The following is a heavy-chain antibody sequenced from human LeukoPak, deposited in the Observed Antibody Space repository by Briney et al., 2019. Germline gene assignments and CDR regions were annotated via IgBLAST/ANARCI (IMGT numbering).Heavy chain of an antibody. CDR2: ISYDGVTK. D-gene: IGHD6-13*01. CDR1: GFTFSRYG. J-gene: IGHJ6*02. CDR3: AKDRGSSSSAYGMDV. Sequence: PGRSLRLSCAASGFTFSRYGMHRVRQAPGRGLEWVSLISYDGVTKYYADTVKGRFTISRDNSKNTLYVQMNSLRAEDTAVYYCAKDRGSSSSAYGMDVWGQGTTVTVSS. V-gene: IGHV3-30*18.